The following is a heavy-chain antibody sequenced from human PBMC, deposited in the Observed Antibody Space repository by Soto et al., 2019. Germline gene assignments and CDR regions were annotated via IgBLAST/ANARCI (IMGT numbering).Heavy chain of an antibody. CDR2: ISWNSGSI. CDR1: GFTFDDYA. V-gene: IGHV3-9*01. CDR3: AKDTDARYYGGFGY. D-gene: IGHD4-17*01. J-gene: IGHJ4*02. Sequence: DVQLVESGGGLVQPGRSLRLSCAASGFTFDDYAMHWVRQAPGKGLEWVSGISWNSGSIGYADSVKGRFTISRDNAKNSLYLQMNSLRAEDTALYYCAKDTDARYYGGFGYWGQGTLVTVSS.